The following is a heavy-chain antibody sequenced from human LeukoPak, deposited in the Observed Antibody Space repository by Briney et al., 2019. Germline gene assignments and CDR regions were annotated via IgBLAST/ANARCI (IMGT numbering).Heavy chain of an antibody. CDR1: GGSISSSNW. V-gene: IGHV4-4*02. CDR2: IYHSGST. D-gene: IGHD3-22*01. J-gene: IGHJ4*02. Sequence: PSGTLSLTCAVSGGSISSSNWWSWVRQPPGKGLEWIGEIYHSGSTNYNPSLKSRVTISVDKSKNQFSLKLSSVTAADTAVYYCARVGMGYYDSSGYSLFDYWGQGTLVTVSS. CDR3: ARVGMGYYDSSGYSLFDY.